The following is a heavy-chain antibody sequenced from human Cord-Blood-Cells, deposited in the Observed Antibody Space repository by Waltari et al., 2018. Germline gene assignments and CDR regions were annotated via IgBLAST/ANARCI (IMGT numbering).Heavy chain of an antibody. Sequence: QVQLVQSGAEVKKPGASVKVSCKASGYTFTSYAMHWVRQAPGQRLEWMGWINAGNGNTKYSQKFQGRVTITRDTSASTAYMELSSLRSEDTAVYYCARDNGGIAAAGGHFDYWGQGTLVTVSS. J-gene: IGHJ4*02. V-gene: IGHV1-3*01. CDR1: GYTFTSYA. D-gene: IGHD6-13*01. CDR3: ARDNGGIAAAGGHFDY. CDR2: INAGNGNT.